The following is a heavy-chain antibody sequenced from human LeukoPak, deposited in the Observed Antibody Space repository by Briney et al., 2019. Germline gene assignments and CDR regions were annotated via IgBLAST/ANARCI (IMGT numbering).Heavy chain of an antibody. D-gene: IGHD6-19*01. Sequence: AGGSLRLSCAASGFTFSGYAMSWVRQAPGKGLEWVSAISGSGGSTYYADSVKGRFTISRDNSKNTLYLQMNSLRAEDTAVHYCAKGKYSSGWYGVGYWGQGTLVTVSS. CDR2: ISGSGGST. V-gene: IGHV3-23*01. J-gene: IGHJ4*02. CDR1: GFTFSGYA. CDR3: AKGKYSSGWYGVGY.